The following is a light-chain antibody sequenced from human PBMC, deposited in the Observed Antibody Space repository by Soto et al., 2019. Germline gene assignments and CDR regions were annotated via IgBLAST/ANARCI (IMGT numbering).Light chain of an antibody. CDR1: QSVSSN. J-gene: IGKJ1*01. CDR2: GAS. V-gene: IGKV3-20*01. CDR3: QQYGSSPTWT. Sequence: EIVMTRSPATLSVSPGERATLSCRASQSVSSNLAWYQQKPGQAPRLLIYGASTRATGIPDRFSGSGSGTDFTLTISRLEPEDSAVYYCQQYGSSPTWTFGQGTKVDIK.